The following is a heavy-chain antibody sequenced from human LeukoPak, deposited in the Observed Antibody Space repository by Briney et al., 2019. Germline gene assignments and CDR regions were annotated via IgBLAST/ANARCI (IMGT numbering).Heavy chain of an antibody. D-gene: IGHD5-12*01. Sequence: EASVKVSCKASGYTFTGYYMHWVRQAPGQGLEWMGWINPNSGGANYAQKFQGSVTMTRDTSISTAYMELSRLRSDDTAVYYCARDFSDYELGWFDPWGQGTLVTVSS. J-gene: IGHJ5*02. CDR2: INPNSGGA. CDR1: GYTFTGYY. V-gene: IGHV1-2*02. CDR3: ARDFSDYELGWFDP.